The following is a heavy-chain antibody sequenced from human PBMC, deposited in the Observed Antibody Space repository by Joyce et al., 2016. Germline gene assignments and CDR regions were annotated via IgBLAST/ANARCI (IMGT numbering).Heavy chain of an antibody. CDR2: IYYSGST. Sequence: QVQLQESGPGLVKPSDTLSLTCSVSGYSISTNYWWGWIRQPPGKGLEGIRYIYYSGSTYYNPSLESRVTMSVDTSKNQFSLKLSSVTAVDTAVYYCARMGGGPFDYWGQGTLVTVSS. V-gene: IGHV4-28*01. D-gene: IGHD3-16*01. J-gene: IGHJ4*02. CDR3: ARMGGGPFDY. CDR1: GYSISTNYW.